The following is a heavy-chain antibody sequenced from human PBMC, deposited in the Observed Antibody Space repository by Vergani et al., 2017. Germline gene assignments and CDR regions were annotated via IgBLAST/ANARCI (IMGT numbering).Heavy chain of an antibody. D-gene: IGHD5-18*01. CDR3: ARHFGTAMVVQVDY. CDR2: IAPSDSYT. CDR1: GYSFTSYW. V-gene: IGHV5-10-1*01. Sequence: EVQLVQSGAEVKKPGESLRISCKCSGYSFTSYWLSWVRQMPGKGLEWMGRIAPSDSYTNYSPSFQGHVTISADKSISTAYLQWSSLKASDTAMYYCARHFGTAMVVQVDYWGEGTLVTVSS. J-gene: IGHJ4*02.